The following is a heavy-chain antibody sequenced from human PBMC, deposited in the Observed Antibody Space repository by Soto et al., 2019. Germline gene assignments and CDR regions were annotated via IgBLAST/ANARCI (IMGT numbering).Heavy chain of an antibody. CDR3: ARDRRLRSFDYYMDV. V-gene: IGHV4-59*01. J-gene: IGHJ6*03. CDR1: GGSISSYY. Sequence: SETLSLTCTVSGGSISSYYWSWIRQPPGKGLEWIGYIYYSGSTNYNPSLKSRVTISVDTSKNQFSLKLSSVTAADTAAYYCARDRRLRSFDYYMDVWGKGTTVTVSS. D-gene: IGHD4-17*01. CDR2: IYYSGST.